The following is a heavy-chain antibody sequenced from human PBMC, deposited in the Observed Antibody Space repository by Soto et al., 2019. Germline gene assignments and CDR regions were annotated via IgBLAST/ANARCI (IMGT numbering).Heavy chain of an antibody. D-gene: IGHD2-8*01. CDR2: ISGSGDGT. Sequence: GGALRLSCAASVFTLNSHAMSWLRQAPGKGQEWVASISGSGDGTYYGDSVKGRFTISRDSSSSTLYLQMNNLRGEDTAVYFCTKSRRGILMVYGFGGMDVWGQGITVTVSS. CDR3: TKSRRGILMVYGFGGMDV. CDR1: VFTLNSHA. V-gene: IGHV3-23*01. J-gene: IGHJ6*02.